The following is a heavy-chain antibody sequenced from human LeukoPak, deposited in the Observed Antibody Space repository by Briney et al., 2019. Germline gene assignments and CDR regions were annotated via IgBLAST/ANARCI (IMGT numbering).Heavy chain of an antibody. D-gene: IGHD1-26*01. CDR3: AKVGGSYYLSYFDY. Sequence: GGSLRLSCAASGFTFSSYAMSWVRQAPGKGLEWVPAISGSGGSTYYADSVKGRFTISRDNSKNTLYLQMNSLRAEDTAVYYCAKVGGSYYLSYFDYWGQGTLVTVSS. V-gene: IGHV3-23*01. J-gene: IGHJ4*02. CDR1: GFTFSSYA. CDR2: ISGSGGST.